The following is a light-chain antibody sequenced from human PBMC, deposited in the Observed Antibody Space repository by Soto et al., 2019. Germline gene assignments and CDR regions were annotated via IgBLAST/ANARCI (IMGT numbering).Light chain of an antibody. J-gene: IGKJ1*01. V-gene: IGKV1-5*01. Sequence: DIQMTQSPSTLSASAGDTVTITCRASESIDNWLAWYQQKPGKAPKLLIYDASSLESGVPSRFSGSGSGTEFTLTVSSLQPDDFATYYCQQYNSYSEAFGQGTKVDIK. CDR2: DAS. CDR1: ESIDNW. CDR3: QQYNSYSEA.